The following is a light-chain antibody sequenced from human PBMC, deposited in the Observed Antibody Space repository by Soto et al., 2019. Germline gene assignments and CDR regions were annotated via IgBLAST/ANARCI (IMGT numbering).Light chain of an antibody. CDR2: HAS. CDR3: QQYDSSPRT. J-gene: IGKJ1*01. Sequence: EIVMTQSPATLSVSPGERATLSCRASQSVHNYLAWYQQEPGRAPRLLIYHASSRATGIPDRFSGSGSGTDFTLTISRLEPEDFAVYYCQQYDSSPRTFGQGTKVDIK. V-gene: IGKV3-20*01. CDR1: QSVHNY.